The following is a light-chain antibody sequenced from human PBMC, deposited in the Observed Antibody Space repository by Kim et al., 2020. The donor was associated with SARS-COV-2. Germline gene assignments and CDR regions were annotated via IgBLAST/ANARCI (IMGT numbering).Light chain of an antibody. J-gene: IGKJ1*01. Sequence: GSPGERATRACRASQSVSSNLAWYQQKPGQAPRLLIYGASTRATGIPARFSGSGSGTEFTLTISSLQSEDFAVYYCQQYNNWLWTFGQGTKVEIK. CDR2: GAS. CDR3: QQYNNWLWT. CDR1: QSVSSN. V-gene: IGKV3-15*01.